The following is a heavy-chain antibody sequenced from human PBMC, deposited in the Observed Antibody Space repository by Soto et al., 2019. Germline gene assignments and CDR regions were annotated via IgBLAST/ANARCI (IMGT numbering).Heavy chain of an antibody. D-gene: IGHD4-17*01. V-gene: IGHV3-74*01. CDR1: GFAFSSYW. J-gene: IGHJ4*02. CDR3: ARAGGYGVNY. CDR2: INSDGSST. Sequence: EVQLVESGGGLVQPGGSLRLSCAASGFAFSSYWMHWVRQAPGKGLVWVSRINSDGSSTNYADSVKGRFTISRDNAKNTLFLQMNSLRAEDTAVYYCARAGGYGVNYWGQGTLVTVSS.